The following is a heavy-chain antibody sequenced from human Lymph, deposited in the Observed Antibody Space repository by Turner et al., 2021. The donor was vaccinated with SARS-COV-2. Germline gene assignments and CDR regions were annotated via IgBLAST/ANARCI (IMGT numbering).Heavy chain of an antibody. CDR1: GFTFSYYD. J-gene: IGHJ6*02. D-gene: IGHD3-22*01. CDR3: ARGLLPYYYYGMDV. V-gene: IGHV3-11*06. CDR2: ISSSSTYT. Sequence: QVQLVESGGGLVKPGGYLRLSCAASGFTFSYYDMSWSRQAPGKGLDWVSYISSSSTYTNYAYSVKGRFTISRDNAKNSMYVPMNSLRAEDTAVYYCARGLLPYYYYGMDVWGQGTTVTVSS.